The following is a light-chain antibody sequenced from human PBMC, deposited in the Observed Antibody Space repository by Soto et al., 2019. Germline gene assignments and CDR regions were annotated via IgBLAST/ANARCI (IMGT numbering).Light chain of an antibody. V-gene: IGKV1-9*01. J-gene: IGKJ5*01. Sequence: DIQLTQSPSFLSASIGDRVTITCRASQGISTSLASYQQKPEIAPKLLIYTASTLQRGVPSRFNGSGSGTEFTLTIRSLQPEDFATCYCQQLNDYPVSFGQGTRLEIK. CDR3: QQLNDYPVS. CDR1: QGISTS. CDR2: TAS.